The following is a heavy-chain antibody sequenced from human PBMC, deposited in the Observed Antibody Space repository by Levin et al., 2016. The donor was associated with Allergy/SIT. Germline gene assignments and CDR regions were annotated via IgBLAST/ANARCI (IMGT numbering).Heavy chain of an antibody. Sequence: SETLSLTCTVSGGSISSGGYYWSWIRQHPGKGLEWIGYIYYSGSTYYNPSLKSRVTISVDTSKNQFSLKLSSVTAADTAVYYCARDNLAVAGTNWFDPWGQGTLVTVSS. V-gene: IGHV4-31*03. CDR2: IYYSGST. CDR3: ARDNLAVAGTNWFDP. J-gene: IGHJ5*02. D-gene: IGHD6-19*01. CDR1: GGSISSGGYY.